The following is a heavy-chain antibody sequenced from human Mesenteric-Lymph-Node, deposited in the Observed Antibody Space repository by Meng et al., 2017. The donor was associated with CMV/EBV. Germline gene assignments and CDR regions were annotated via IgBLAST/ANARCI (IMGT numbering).Heavy chain of an antibody. Sequence: SETLSLTCTVSGYSISSGYYWGWIRQPPGEGLEWIGSIYHSGSTYYNPSLKSRVTISVDTSKNQFSLKLSSVTAADTALYHCARVANCSSTSCHRGWEDYWGQGTLVTVSS. V-gene: IGHV4-38-2*02. CDR3: ARVANCSSTSCHRGWEDY. D-gene: IGHD2-2*01. CDR2: IYHSGST. CDR1: GYSISSGYY. J-gene: IGHJ4*02.